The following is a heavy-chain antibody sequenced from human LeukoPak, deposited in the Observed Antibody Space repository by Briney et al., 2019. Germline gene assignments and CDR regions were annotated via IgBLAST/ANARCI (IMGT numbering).Heavy chain of an antibody. V-gene: IGHV4-31*03. D-gene: IGHD2-2*01. J-gene: IGHJ4*02. CDR2: IYYSGST. CDR1: GGSISSGGYY. Sequence: SETLSLTCTVSGGSISSGGYYWSWIRQHPGKGLEWIGYIYYSGSTYYNPSLKSRVTISVDTSKNQFSLKLSSVTAADTAVYYCAREIAVPAAMERYYFDYWGQGTLVTVSS. CDR3: AREIAVPAAMERYYFDY.